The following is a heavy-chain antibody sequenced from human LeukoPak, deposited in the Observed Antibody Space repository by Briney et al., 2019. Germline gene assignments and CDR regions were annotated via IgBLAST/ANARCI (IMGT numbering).Heavy chain of an antibody. Sequence: GGSLRLSCAASGFTFSSYGMHWVRQAPGRGLEWVAFIRYDGSNKYYADSVKGRFTISRDNSKNTLYLQMNSLRAEDTAVYYCAKDYRYSSSWYVPDAFDIWGQGTMVTVSS. D-gene: IGHD6-13*01. CDR1: GFTFSSYG. CDR3: AKDYRYSSSWYVPDAFDI. CDR2: IRYDGSNK. J-gene: IGHJ3*02. V-gene: IGHV3-30*02.